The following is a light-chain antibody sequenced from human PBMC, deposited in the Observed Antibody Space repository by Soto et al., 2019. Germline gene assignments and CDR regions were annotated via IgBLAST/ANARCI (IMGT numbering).Light chain of an antibody. J-gene: IGKJ5*01. CDR3: QQYNKWPIT. CDR2: YTS. Sequence: EIVRTQSPATLSVSPGETATLSCRASQSVSSDLAWYQQKPGQAPRLRIYYTSTRATGFPARVCGGGSGTEFTLTISSLQSEDSAFYYCQQYNKWPITSGQGTRLEIK. V-gene: IGKV3-15*01. CDR1: QSVSSD.